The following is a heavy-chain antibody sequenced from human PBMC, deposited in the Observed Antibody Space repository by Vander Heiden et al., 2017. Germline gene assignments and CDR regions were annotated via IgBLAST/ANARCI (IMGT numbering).Heavy chain of an antibody. CDR2: ISSSSNYI. V-gene: IGHV3-21*01. D-gene: IGHD6-13*01. J-gene: IGHJ4*02. CDR3: ARDPLYSSSWFDY. CDR1: GFTFSSYR. Sequence: EVQLVESGGGLVKPGGSLRLSCAAPGFTFSSYRMNWVRQPPGKGLEWFTSISSSSNYIYYADSVKGRFTISRDNAKNSLYLQMNGLRAEDTGVYYCARDPLYSSSWFDYWGQGTLVTVSS.